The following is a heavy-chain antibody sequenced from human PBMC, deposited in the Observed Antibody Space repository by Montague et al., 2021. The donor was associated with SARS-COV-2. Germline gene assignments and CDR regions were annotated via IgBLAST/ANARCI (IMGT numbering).Heavy chain of an antibody. J-gene: IGHJ4*02. CDR1: GFSLSTSGMC. V-gene: IGHV2-70*11. CDR3: ARETVSAAASEIDN. CDR2: IDWDDDK. Sequence: PALVKPTQTLTLTCTFSGFSLSTSGMCVSWIRQPPGKALEWLARIDWDDDKYYSTSLKTRLTISKDTSKNQVVLTMTNMDPVDTATYYCARETVSAAASEIDNWGQGTLVTVSS. D-gene: IGHD2-2*01.